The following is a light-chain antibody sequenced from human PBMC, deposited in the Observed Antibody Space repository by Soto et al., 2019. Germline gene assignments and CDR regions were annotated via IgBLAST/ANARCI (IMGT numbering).Light chain of an antibody. CDR2: SNN. CDR1: TSNIGSNT. J-gene: IGLJ3*02. V-gene: IGLV1-44*01. Sequence: QSVLTQPTSASGTPGQRVTISCSGSTSNIGSNTVNWYQQLPGTAPKLLIYSNNQRPSGVPDRFSVSKSGTSASLAISGLXXEDEADYYCAAWDDSLNGWVFGGGTKLTVL. CDR3: AAWDDSLNGWV.